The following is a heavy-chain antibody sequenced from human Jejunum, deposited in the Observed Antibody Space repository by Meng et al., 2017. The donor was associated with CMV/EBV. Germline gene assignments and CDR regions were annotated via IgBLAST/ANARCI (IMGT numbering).Heavy chain of an antibody. Sequence: VLVVGAGGGCVQPGGSLRLPCAAPEFTVSTNYMAWVRQAPGKGLEWVSVIYSGGSTYYGDSVKDRFTISRDTSKNTVYLQMDSLRAEDTAVYYCARGAGSSSSRRYLDYWGQGTLVTVSS. CDR2: IYSGGST. V-gene: IGHV3-66*01. CDR1: EFTVSTNY. CDR3: ARGAGSSSSRRYLDY. D-gene: IGHD6-6*01. J-gene: IGHJ4*03.